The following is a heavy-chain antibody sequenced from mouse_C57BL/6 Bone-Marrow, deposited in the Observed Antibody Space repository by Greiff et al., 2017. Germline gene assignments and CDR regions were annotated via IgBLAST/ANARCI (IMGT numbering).Heavy chain of an antibody. V-gene: IGHV1-7*01. CDR2: INPSSGYT. CDR1: GYTFTSYW. Sequence: QVQLQQSGAELAKPGASVKLSCKASGYTFTSYWMHWVKQRPGQGLEWIGYINPSSGYTKYNQKFKDKDTLTADKSSSTAYMQLSSLTYDDSAVYCCVPYYSWFAYWGQGTLVTVSA. J-gene: IGHJ3*01. CDR3: VPYYSWFAY. D-gene: IGHD2-10*01.